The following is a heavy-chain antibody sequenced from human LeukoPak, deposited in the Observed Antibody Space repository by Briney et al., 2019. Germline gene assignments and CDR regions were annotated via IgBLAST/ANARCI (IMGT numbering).Heavy chain of an antibody. V-gene: IGHV3-30-3*01. CDR2: ISYDGSNK. Sequence: GGSLRLSCTASGFTFSSYAMHWVRQAPGKGLEWVAVISYDGSNKYYADSVKGRFTISRDNSKNTLYLQMNSLRAEDTAVYYCARSLWFGELFPFDYWGQGTLVTVSS. CDR3: ARSLWFGELFPFDY. J-gene: IGHJ4*02. CDR1: GFTFSSYA. D-gene: IGHD3-10*01.